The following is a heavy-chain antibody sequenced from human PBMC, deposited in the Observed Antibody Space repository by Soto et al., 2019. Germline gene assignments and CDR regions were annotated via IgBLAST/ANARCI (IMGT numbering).Heavy chain of an antibody. CDR3: ARDPRLHCSSTSCYFVAFGGDAFDI. CDR2: ISAYNGNT. Sequence: ASVKVSCKASGYTFTSYGISWVRQAPGQGLEWMGWISAYNGNTNYAQKLQGRVTMTTDTSTSTAYMELRSLRSDDTAVYYCARDPRLHCSSTSCYFVAFGGDAFDIWGQGTMVTVSS. D-gene: IGHD2-2*01. J-gene: IGHJ3*02. CDR1: GYTFTSYG. V-gene: IGHV1-18*01.